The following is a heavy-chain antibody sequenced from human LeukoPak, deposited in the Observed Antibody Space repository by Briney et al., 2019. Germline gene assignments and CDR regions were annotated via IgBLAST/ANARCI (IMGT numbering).Heavy chain of an antibody. CDR3: AKRATRYGSGSPLKYYFDY. D-gene: IGHD3-10*01. CDR2: ISGSGGST. CDR1: GFTFSNYA. V-gene: IGHV3-23*01. J-gene: IGHJ4*02. Sequence: GGSLRLSCAASGFTFSNYAMSWVRQAPGKGLEWVSVISGSGGSTYYADSVEGRFTISRDNSKNTLYLQMNSLRAEDTAVYYCAKRATRYGSGSPLKYYFDYWGQGTLVTVSS.